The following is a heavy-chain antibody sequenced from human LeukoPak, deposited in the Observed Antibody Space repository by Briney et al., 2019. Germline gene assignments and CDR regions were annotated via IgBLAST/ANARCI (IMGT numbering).Heavy chain of an antibody. CDR2: IIPILGIA. CDR3: ASTPHYYDSSAYCTD. V-gene: IGHV1-69*04. CDR1: GGTFSSYA. D-gene: IGHD3-22*01. J-gene: IGHJ1*01. Sequence: SVKVSCKASGGTFSSYAISWVRQAPGQGLEWMGRIIPILGIANYAQKFQGRVTITADKSTSTAYMELSSLRSEDTAVYYCASTPHYYDSSAYCTDWCQCTLVTVSS.